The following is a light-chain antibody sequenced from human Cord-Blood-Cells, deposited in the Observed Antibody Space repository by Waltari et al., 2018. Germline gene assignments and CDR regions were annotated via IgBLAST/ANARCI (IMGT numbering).Light chain of an antibody. CDR3: QQSYITPLT. CDR1: QSISNY. J-gene: IGKJ4*01. Sequence: DIQMTQSPSSLSASVGDRVTITCRASQSISNYLNWYQQKPGKAPKRLIYAASSLQSGVPSRFSGSGSVTEFTLTISSLQPEDFATYYCQQSYITPLTFGGGTKVEIK. CDR2: AAS. V-gene: IGKV1-39*01.